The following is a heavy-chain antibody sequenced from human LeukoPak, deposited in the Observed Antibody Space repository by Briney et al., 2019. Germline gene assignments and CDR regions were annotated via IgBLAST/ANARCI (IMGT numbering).Heavy chain of an antibody. CDR1: GYSISSGYY. J-gene: IGHJ4*02. D-gene: IGHD1-1*01. CDR3: ARGTTFFDY. CDR2: IYHSGST. V-gene: IGHV4-38-2*01. Sequence: SETLSLTCAVSGYSISSGYYWGWIRQPSGKGLEWIGSIYHSGSTYYNPSLKSRVTISVDTSKNQFSLKLSSVTAADTAVYYCARGTTFFDYWGQGTLVTVSS.